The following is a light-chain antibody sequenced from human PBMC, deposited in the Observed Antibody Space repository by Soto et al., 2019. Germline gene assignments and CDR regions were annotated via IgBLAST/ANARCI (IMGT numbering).Light chain of an antibody. CDR2: GNS. J-gene: IGLJ2*01. V-gene: IGLV1-40*01. CDR3: QSYDSSLSGVV. CDR1: SSNIGAGYD. Sequence: QSVLTQPPSVSGAPGQRVTISCTGSSSNIGAGYDVHWYQQLPVTAPKLLIYGNSNRPSGVPDRFSGSKSGTSASLAITWLQAEDEADYYCQSYDSSLSGVVFGGGTKVTVL.